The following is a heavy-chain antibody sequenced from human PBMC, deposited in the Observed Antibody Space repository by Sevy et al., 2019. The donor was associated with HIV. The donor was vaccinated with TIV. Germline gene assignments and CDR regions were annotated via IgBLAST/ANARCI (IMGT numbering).Heavy chain of an antibody. CDR3: ASERKSEFYYYDY. V-gene: IGHV3-30*03. CDR1: GFTFSSYG. J-gene: IGHJ4*02. CDR2: ISYDGGNT. Sequence: GGSLRLSCAASGFTFSSYGMHWVRQGPGKGLEWVAVISYDGGNTYYADSVKGRFTISRDNSKNTLCLQVKSLRAEDTAVYYCASERKSEFYYYDYWGQGTLVTVSS. D-gene: IGHD3-3*01.